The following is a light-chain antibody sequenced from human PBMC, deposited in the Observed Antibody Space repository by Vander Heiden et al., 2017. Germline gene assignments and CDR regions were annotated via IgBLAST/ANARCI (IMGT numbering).Light chain of an antibody. CDR2: QTH. CDR1: NSNIGRNY. J-gene: IGLJ3*02. V-gene: IGLV1-47*01. CDR3: ATWDDSLVAWV. Sequence: QSVVTQSPSASSTPGQRVTISFSGTNSNIGRNYVLWYQQLPGAAPTLLIYQTHQRPSGVPDRFSASKSGTSASLAISGLRSEDEADYYCATWDDSLVAWVFGGGTKLTVL.